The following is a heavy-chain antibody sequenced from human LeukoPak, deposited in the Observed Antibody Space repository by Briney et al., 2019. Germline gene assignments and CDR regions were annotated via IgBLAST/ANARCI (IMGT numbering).Heavy chain of an antibody. V-gene: IGHV1-8*01. Sequence: ASVKVSCKASGYTFTTYDTTWVRQATGQGLEWMGWVNPVNGYAGYGQKFQGRVTMTRDTSMNTAYMELSSLRPDDTAVYYCARDMYDILTGYGNWFDPWGQGTLVTVSS. D-gene: IGHD3-9*01. CDR3: ARDMYDILTGYGNWFDP. CDR1: GYTFTTYD. CDR2: VNPVNGYA. J-gene: IGHJ5*02.